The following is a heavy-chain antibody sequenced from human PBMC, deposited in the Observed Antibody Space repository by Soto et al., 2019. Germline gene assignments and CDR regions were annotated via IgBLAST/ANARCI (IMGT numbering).Heavy chain of an antibody. Sequence: GSLRLSCAASGFTFSTYSMNWVRQAPGKGLGWVSYISSGSSTIYYADSVKGRFTISRDNSKNTLYLQMNSLRAEDTAVYYCVELGLEYYYYGMDVWGQGTTVTVSS. CDR2: ISSGSSTI. D-gene: IGHD5-18*01. CDR3: VELGLEYYYYGMDV. CDR1: GFTFSTYS. J-gene: IGHJ6*02. V-gene: IGHV3-48*01.